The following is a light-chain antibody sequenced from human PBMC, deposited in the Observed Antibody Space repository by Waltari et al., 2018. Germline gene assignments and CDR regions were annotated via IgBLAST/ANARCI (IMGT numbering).Light chain of an antibody. CDR1: AWPKPY. CDR3: QSADSSGTYV. Sequence: SYELTQPPSVSVSPGQTARIPCPGAAWPKPYAYWYQQKHGQAPVLVIYKDSERPSGIPERFSGSSSGTTVTLTISGVQAEDEADYYCQSADSSGTYVFGTGTKVTVL. CDR2: KDS. V-gene: IGLV3-25*03. J-gene: IGLJ1*01.